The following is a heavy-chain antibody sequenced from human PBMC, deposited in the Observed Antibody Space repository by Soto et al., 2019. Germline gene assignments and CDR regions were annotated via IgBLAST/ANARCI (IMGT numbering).Heavy chain of an antibody. D-gene: IGHD3-10*01. J-gene: IGHJ3*02. CDR3: ASSPLGGYYYGSGSYYSGAFDI. V-gene: IGHV1-69*13. Sequence: ASVKVSCKASGGTFSSYAISWVRQAPGQGLEWMGGIFPIFGTANYEQKFQGRVTITEGESTSTAYMELSSLRSEDTAVYYCASSPLGGYYYGSGSYYSGAFDIWGQGTMVTVSS. CDR1: GGTFSSYA. CDR2: IFPIFGTA.